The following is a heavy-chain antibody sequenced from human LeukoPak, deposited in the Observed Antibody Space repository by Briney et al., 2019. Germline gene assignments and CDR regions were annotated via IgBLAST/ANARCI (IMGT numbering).Heavy chain of an antibody. D-gene: IGHD6-19*01. CDR1: GFTFGTYA. CDR3: AKIPYSSGWVQNWFDP. Sequence: GGSLRLSCAASGFTFGTYAMSRVRQAPGKGLEWISAISGSGGSTYYADSVKGRFTISRDNSKNTLYLQMNSLRAEDTAVYYCAKIPYSSGWVQNWFDPWGQGTLVTVSS. CDR2: ISGSGGST. V-gene: IGHV3-23*01. J-gene: IGHJ5*02.